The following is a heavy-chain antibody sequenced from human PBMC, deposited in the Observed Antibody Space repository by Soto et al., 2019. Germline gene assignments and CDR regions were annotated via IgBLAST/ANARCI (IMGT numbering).Heavy chain of an antibody. V-gene: IGHV1-18*01. J-gene: IGHJ5*02. CDR3: AGGAGGAWSDP. CDR2: ISAYNGIT. D-gene: IGHD3-10*01. Sequence: QIRLVQSGAEMKKPGASVKVSCKASGYSFNTYFITWVRQAPGQGLEWMGWISAYNGITNYARKLQGRVTMTTDTSTNTAYRGGRGLRLDAPAVYYWAGGAGGAWSDPWGQGTLVTVSS. CDR1: GYSFNTYF.